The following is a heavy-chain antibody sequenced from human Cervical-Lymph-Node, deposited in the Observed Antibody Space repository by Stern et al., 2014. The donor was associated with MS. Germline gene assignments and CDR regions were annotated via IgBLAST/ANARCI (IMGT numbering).Heavy chain of an antibody. CDR1: GFIFSDYT. CDR3: ARRAAAKGLDY. D-gene: IGHD2-2*01. V-gene: IGHV3-21*01. J-gene: IGHJ4*02. Sequence: VQLVQSGGGLVKPGGSLRLSCAASGFIFSDYTMTWVRQAPGKGLEWVSSISRDASNIYYADTVRGRFTISRDNAKKSLYLQMNSLRAEDTAVYYCARRAAAKGLDYWGQGTLVAVS. CDR2: ISRDASNI.